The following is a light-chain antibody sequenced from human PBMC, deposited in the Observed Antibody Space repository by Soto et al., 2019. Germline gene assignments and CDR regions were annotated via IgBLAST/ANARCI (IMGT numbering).Light chain of an antibody. Sequence: DIVLTQSPGTLSLSPGERATLSCRASQSVTSNNLAWFQQKPGQAPRLLIYGASSRATGIPDRFSGSGSGTDFTLTISRLEPEDSAVYYCQQYGNLWSFGQGTKVEIK. CDR3: QQYGNLWS. CDR1: QSVTSNN. CDR2: GAS. J-gene: IGKJ1*01. V-gene: IGKV3-20*01.